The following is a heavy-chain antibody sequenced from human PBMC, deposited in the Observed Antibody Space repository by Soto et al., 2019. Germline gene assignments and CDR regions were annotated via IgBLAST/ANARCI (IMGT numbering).Heavy chain of an antibody. CDR3: AGERNDYGDPFDY. J-gene: IGHJ4*02. Sequence: QVQLVQSGAEVKKPGASVKVSCKASGYTFTSYAMHWVRQAPGQRLEWMGWINAGNGNTKYSQKFQGRVTITRDTSASTAYMELSSLRSEDTAVYYCAGERNDYGDPFDYWGQGTLVTVPS. CDR2: INAGNGNT. CDR1: GYTFTSYA. D-gene: IGHD4-17*01. V-gene: IGHV1-3*01.